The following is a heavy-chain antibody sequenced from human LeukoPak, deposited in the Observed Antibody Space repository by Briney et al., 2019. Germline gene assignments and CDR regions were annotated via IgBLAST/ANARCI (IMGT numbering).Heavy chain of an antibody. CDR3: AKDPRLVRGVIVDY. CDR1: GFTFSSYA. Sequence: GGSLRLSCVASGFTFSSYAMSWVRQAPGRGLEWVSASSGSGDTTHYADSVKGGFTISRDNSKDTLYLQMSSLRTEDTAVYYCAKDPRLVRGVIVDYWGQGTLVTVSS. V-gene: IGHV3-23*01. CDR2: SSGSGDTT. D-gene: IGHD3-10*01. J-gene: IGHJ4*02.